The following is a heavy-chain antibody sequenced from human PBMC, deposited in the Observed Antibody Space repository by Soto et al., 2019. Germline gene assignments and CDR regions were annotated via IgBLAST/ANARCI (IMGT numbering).Heavy chain of an antibody. CDR1: GFSLSTSGVG. CDR3: APRLPYYYGSGSYRYTWFAP. Sequence: QITLKESGPTLVKPTQTLTLTCTFSGFSLSTSGVGVGWIRQPPGKALEWLALIYWDDDKRYSPSLKSRLTITKDPSKHQVVLTMTNMDPVDTATYYCAPRLPYYYGSGSYRYTWFAPWGQGTLVTVSS. CDR2: IYWDDDK. D-gene: IGHD3-10*01. V-gene: IGHV2-5*02. J-gene: IGHJ5*02.